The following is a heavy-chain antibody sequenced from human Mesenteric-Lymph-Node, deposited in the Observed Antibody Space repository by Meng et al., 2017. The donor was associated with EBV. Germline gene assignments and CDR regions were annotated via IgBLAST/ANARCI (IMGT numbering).Heavy chain of an antibody. J-gene: IGHJ4*02. CDR3: THRVGYNYDY. Sequence: QVIHKEAVNTVVKDTQNRRLSCAFTWFSLSTSGVGLGWIRQPPGKAVVWLALIYGDDDKVYRPSLKSRLIITKDTSKSQVVLTMTNMDPVDTATYYCTHRVGYNYDYWGQGTLVTVSS. CDR2: IYGDDDK. D-gene: IGHD5-24*01. CDR1: WFSLSTSGVG. V-gene: IGHV2-5*09.